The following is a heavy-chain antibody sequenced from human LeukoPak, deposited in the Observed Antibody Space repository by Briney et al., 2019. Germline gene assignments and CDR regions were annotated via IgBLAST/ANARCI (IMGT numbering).Heavy chain of an antibody. CDR2: IYNSVST. Sequence: PSETLSLTCSVSGGSISSHFWNWIRQPPGKGLEWIGYIYNSVSTNYNPPLESRVTISVDTSMKQVSLKLSSVTAADTAMYYCARGDVSYYCMDVWGKGTTVTVSS. CDR3: ARGDVSYYCMDV. D-gene: IGHD3-16*01. V-gene: IGHV4-59*11. J-gene: IGHJ6*03. CDR1: GGSISSHF.